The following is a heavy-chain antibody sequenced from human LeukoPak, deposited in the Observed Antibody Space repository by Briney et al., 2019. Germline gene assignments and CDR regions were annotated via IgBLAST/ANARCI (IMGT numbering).Heavy chain of an antibody. D-gene: IGHD2-2*01. CDR1: GFTFSSYA. CDR2: ISYDGSNK. J-gene: IGHJ6*02. Sequence: PGRSLRLSCAASGFTFSSYAMHWVRQAPGKGLEWVAVISYDGSNKYYADSVKGRFTISRDNSKNTLYLQMNSLRAEDTAVYYCARSIVVGPAAIWYYGMDVWGQGTTVTVSS. CDR3: ARSIVVGPAAIWYYGMDV. V-gene: IGHV3-30*04.